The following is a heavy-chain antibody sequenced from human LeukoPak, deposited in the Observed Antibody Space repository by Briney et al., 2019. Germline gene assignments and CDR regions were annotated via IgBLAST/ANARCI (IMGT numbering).Heavy chain of an antibody. CDR3: ASYRFLEWLLDY. V-gene: IGHV1-2*02. CDR1: GYTFTGYY. Sequence: ASVKVSCKASGYTFTGYYMHWVRQAPGQGLEWMGSINPNSGGTNYAQKFQGRVTMTRDTSISTAYMELSRLRSDDTAVYYCASYRFLEWLLDYWGQGTLVTVSS. CDR2: INPNSGGT. D-gene: IGHD3-3*01. J-gene: IGHJ4*02.